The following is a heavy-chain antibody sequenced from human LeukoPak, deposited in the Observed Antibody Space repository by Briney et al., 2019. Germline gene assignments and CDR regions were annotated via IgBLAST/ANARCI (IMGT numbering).Heavy chain of an antibody. CDR3: ASVYGSGSPFDY. CDR1: GYTFIGYY. J-gene: IGHJ4*02. V-gene: IGHV1-2*02. CDR2: INPNSGGT. Sequence: ASVKVSCKASGYTFIGYYMHWVRQAPGQGLEGMGWINPNSGGTNYAQKFQGRVTMTRDTSISTAYMELSRLRSDDTAVYYCASVYGSGSPFDYWGQGTLVTVSS. D-gene: IGHD3-10*01.